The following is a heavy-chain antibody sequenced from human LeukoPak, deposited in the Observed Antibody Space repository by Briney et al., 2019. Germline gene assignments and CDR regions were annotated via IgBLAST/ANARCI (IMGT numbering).Heavy chain of an antibody. V-gene: IGHV3-15*01. CDR3: TTDLRDYGGKVLDY. CDR1: GFTFSNAW. CDR2: IKSKTDGGTT. D-gene: IGHD4-23*01. Sequence: GGSLRLSCAASGFTFSNAWMSWVRQAPGKGLEWDGRIKSKTDGGTTDYAAPVKGRFTISRDDSKNTLYLQMNSLKTEDTAVYYCTTDLRDYGGKVLDYWGQGTLVTVSS. J-gene: IGHJ4*02.